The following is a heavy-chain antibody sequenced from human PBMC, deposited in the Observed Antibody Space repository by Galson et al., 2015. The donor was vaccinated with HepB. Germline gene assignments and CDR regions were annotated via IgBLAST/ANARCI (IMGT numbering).Heavy chain of an antibody. V-gene: IGHV3-48*03. CDR2: ISSSGSTI. CDR3: AREAPFFYDSNGYYPAANPGDFDQ. Sequence: SLRLSCAASRFTFSSYEMNWVRQAPGKGLEWVSYISSSGSTIYYADSVKGRFTISRDNAKNSLYLQMSSLRPEDTAVYYCAREAPFFYDSNGYYPAANPGDFDQWGQGTLVTVSS. CDR1: RFTFSSYE. J-gene: IGHJ4*02. D-gene: IGHD3-22*01.